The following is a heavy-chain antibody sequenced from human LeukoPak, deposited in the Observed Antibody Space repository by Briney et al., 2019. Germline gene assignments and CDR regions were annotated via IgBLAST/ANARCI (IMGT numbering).Heavy chain of an antibody. V-gene: IGHV4-38-2*02. D-gene: IGHD1-26*01. Sequence: SETLSLTCTVSGYSISSGFYWNWIRQPPGKGLEWIGEINHSGSTNYNPSLKSRVTISVDTSKNQFSLKLSSVTAADTAVYYCARWAVGATFDYWGQGTLVTVSS. CDR2: INHSGST. J-gene: IGHJ4*02. CDR3: ARWAVGATFDY. CDR1: GYSISSGFY.